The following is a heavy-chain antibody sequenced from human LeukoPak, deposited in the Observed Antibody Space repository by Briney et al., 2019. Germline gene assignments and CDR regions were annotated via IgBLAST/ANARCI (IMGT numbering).Heavy chain of an antibody. D-gene: IGHD6-13*01. CDR3: AKGPGIAAAVATVDY. CDR2: IRGSGGST. Sequence: PGGSLRLSCAASGFVFRNNAMSWVRQAPGKGLEWVPSIRGSGGSTFYADFVKGRFTISRDNSKNTLYLRMNSLRAEDTALYYCAKGPGIAAAVATVDYWGQGTLVTVSS. CDR1: GFVFRNNA. J-gene: IGHJ4*02. V-gene: IGHV3-23*01.